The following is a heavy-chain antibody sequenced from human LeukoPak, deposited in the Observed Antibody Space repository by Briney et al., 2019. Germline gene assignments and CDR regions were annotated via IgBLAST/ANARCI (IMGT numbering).Heavy chain of an antibody. J-gene: IGHJ4*02. CDR3: ARTAIYYYCSSGQGY. CDR1: GFTFSDYY. Sequence: PGGSLRLSCAASGFTFSDYYMSWIRQAPGKGLEWVSYISSSGSTIYYADSVKGRFTISRDNAKNSLYLQMNSLRAEDTAVYYCARTAIYYYCSSGQGYWGQGNLVPVSS. D-gene: IGHD3-22*01. V-gene: IGHV3-11*01. CDR2: ISSSGSTI.